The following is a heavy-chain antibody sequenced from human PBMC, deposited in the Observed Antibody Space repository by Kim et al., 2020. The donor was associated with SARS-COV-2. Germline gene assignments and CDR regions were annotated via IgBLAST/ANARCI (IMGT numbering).Heavy chain of an antibody. CDR1: GFTFSSYE. J-gene: IGHJ6*02. V-gene: IGHV3-48*03. Sequence: GGSLRLSCAASGFTFSSYEMNWVRQAPGKGLEWVSYISSSGSTIYYADSVKGRFTISRDNAKNSLYLQMNSLRAEDTAVYYGARENYGSGRGYYYYYYGMDVWGQGTTVTVSS. D-gene: IGHD3-10*01. CDR3: ARENYGSGRGYYYYYYGMDV. CDR2: ISSSGSTI.